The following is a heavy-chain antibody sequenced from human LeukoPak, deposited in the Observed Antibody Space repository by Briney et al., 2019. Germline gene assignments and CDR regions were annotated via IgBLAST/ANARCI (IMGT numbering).Heavy chain of an antibody. CDR2: ISYDGSNK. D-gene: IGHD3-10*01. J-gene: IGHJ5*02. V-gene: IGHV3-30*04. CDR1: GFTFSSYA. CDR3: AGFFDP. Sequence: GGSLRLSCAASGFTFSSYAMHWVRQAPGKGLEWVAVISYDGSNKYYAGSVKGRFTISRDNSKNTLYLQMNSLRAEDTAVYYCAGFFDPWGQGTLVTVSS.